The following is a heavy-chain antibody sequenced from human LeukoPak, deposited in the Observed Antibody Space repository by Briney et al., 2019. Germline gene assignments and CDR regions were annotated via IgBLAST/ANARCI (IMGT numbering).Heavy chain of an antibody. CDR1: GFTFSSYE. CDR2: ISSSGSTI. V-gene: IGHV3-48*03. CDR3: ARAGGYYYDSSGFGAFDI. Sequence: PGGSLRLSCAASGFTFSSYEMNWVRQAPGKGLEWVSYISSSGSTIYYADSVKGRFTISRDNAKNSLYLQMNSLRAEDTAVYYCARAGGYYYDSSGFGAFDIWGQGTMVTVSS. D-gene: IGHD3-22*01. J-gene: IGHJ3*02.